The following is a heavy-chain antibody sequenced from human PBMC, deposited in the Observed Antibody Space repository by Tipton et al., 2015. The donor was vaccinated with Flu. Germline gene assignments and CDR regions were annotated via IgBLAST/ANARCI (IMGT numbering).Heavy chain of an antibody. CDR3: VRFSGGSARATFDV. CDR2: IDPKTGGT. V-gene: IGHV1-46*04. J-gene: IGHJ3*01. D-gene: IGHD2-15*01. CDR1: GYSLTSYP. Sequence: QVQLVQSGAEVKNPGASVRVSCKASGYSLTSYPISWVRQAPGQGLEWLGVIDPKTGGTTYSEKLQGRVTMTTDSSTATVNMDLTSLRSEDTAIYYCVRFSGGSARATFDVWAQGTMVTVSS.